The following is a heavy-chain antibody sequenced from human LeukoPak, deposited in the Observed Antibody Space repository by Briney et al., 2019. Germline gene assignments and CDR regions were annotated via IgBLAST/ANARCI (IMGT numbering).Heavy chain of an antibody. CDR1: GYTFTHYG. CDR2: INTKTGNP. V-gene: IGHV7-4-1*02. J-gene: IGHJ4*02. Sequence: ASVKVSCKASGYTFTHYGINWVRQAPGQGLEWMAWINTKTGNPTYAQGFTGRFVFSLDTSVSTAYLQISSLKAEDTAVYYCARDLNYWGQGTLVTVSS. CDR3: ARDLNY.